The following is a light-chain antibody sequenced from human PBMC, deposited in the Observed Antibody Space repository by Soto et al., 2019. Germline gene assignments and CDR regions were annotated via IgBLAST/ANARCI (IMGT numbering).Light chain of an antibody. V-gene: IGKV1D-16*01. CDR3: QQYNTYPHT. Sequence: DIQMTQSPSWLSSSIGDIFTITCRASQGIGKWLAWYQQKPEKAPRSLIYATSSLQSGVPSRFSGSGSGADFTLTISSLQPEDFATYYCQQYNTYPHTFGQGTRLEI. CDR1: QGIGKW. J-gene: IGKJ5*01. CDR2: ATS.